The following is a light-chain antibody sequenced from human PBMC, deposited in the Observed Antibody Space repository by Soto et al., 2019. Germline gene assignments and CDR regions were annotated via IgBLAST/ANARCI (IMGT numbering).Light chain of an antibody. V-gene: IGLV2-23*01. J-gene: IGLJ2*01. Sequence: QSALTQPASVSGSPGQSITIFCTGTSSDIGRYNLVSWYQQHPGKAPKLIIYEDIERPSGVSDRFSGSKSGNTASLTISGLQTEDEADYYCCSYAGGASVVFGGGTKLTVL. CDR2: EDI. CDR3: CSYAGGASVV. CDR1: SSDIGRYNL.